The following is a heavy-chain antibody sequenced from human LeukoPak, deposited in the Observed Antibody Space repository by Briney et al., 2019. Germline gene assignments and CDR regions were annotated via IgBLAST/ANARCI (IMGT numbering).Heavy chain of an antibody. J-gene: IGHJ4*02. V-gene: IGHV3-9*01. CDR3: TRGRSEEMSTMSGSFAS. CDR2: INWNSDYI. D-gene: IGHD5-24*01. Sequence: GGSLRLSYAASGFRFDDFAMHWVRQVPGKGLEWVSGINWNSDYIGYAESVKGRFTISRDNAKNSLYLQLDGLRPEDTAFYFCTRGRSEEMSTMSGSFASWGQGTLVTVSS. CDR1: GFRFDDFA.